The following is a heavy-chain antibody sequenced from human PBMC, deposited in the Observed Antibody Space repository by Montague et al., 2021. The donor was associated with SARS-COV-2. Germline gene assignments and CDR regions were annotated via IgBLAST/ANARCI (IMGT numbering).Heavy chain of an antibody. Sequence: SETLSLTCTVSGGSISPYYWTWIRQPPGKGLEWIGYVYYTGNTKYKPSLKSRVTISVDTSKNQFSLNLKSVTAADTAVYFCARDTGKYFDSGRHNWLDPWGQGTLVTVSS. CDR1: GGSISPYY. J-gene: IGHJ5*02. CDR3: ARDTGKYFDSGRHNWLDP. CDR2: VYYTGNT. D-gene: IGHD3-9*01. V-gene: IGHV4-59*01.